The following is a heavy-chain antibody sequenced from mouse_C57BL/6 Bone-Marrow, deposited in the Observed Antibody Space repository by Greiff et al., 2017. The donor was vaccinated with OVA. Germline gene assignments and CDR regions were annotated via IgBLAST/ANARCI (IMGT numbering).Heavy chain of an antibody. CDR2: IDPENGDT. D-gene: IGHD1-1*01. CDR3: TTWYYGSSYWYFDV. V-gene: IGHV14-4*01. Sequence: EVQGVESGAELVRPGASVKLSCTASGFNIKDDYMHWVKQRPEQGLEWIGWIDPENGDTEYASKFQGKATITADTSSNTAYLQLSSLTSEDTAVYYCTTWYYGSSYWYFDVWGTGTTVTVSS. J-gene: IGHJ1*03. CDR1: GFNIKDDY.